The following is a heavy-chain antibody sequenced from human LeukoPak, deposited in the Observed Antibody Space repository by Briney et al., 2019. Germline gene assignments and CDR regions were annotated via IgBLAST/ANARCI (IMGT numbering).Heavy chain of an antibody. CDR1: GGSISSYY. V-gene: IGHV4-59*08. CDR2: IYYSGST. J-gene: IGHJ4*02. Sequence: PSETLSLTCTVSGGSISSYYWSWIRQPPGKGLEWIGYIYYSGSTNYNPSLKSRVTISVDTSKNQFSLKLSSVTAADTAVYYCARSRGVYDSSGYFDYWGQGTLVTVSS. D-gene: IGHD3-22*01. CDR3: ARSRGVYDSSGYFDY.